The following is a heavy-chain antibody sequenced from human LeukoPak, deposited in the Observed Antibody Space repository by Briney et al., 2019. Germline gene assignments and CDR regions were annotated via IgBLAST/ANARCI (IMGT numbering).Heavy chain of an antibody. CDR2: ISYDGSNK. CDR1: GFTFSSYA. Sequence: GRSLRLSCAASGFTFSSYAMHWVRQAPGKGLEWVAVISYDGSNKYYADSVKGRFTISRDNSKNTLYLQMNSLRAEDTAVYYCASPQYSYSTNGDYWGQGTLVTVSS. V-gene: IGHV3-30-3*01. CDR3: ASPQYSYSTNGDY. J-gene: IGHJ4*02. D-gene: IGHD5-18*01.